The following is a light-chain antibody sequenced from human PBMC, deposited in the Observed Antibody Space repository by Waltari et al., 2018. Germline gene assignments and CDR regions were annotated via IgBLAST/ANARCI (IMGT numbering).Light chain of an antibody. CDR2: GAA. CDR1: QTISNY. V-gene: IGKV1-39*01. CDR3: QKGDSAPLT. J-gene: IGKJ3*01. Sequence: DIQMTQSPSSLSASVGDRVTVTCRASQTISNYLNWYQQRPGKAPKLLVYGAASLQSRVPSTFSGRESGTDFTLTISRLQPEVFATYYCQKGDSAPLTFCAGT.